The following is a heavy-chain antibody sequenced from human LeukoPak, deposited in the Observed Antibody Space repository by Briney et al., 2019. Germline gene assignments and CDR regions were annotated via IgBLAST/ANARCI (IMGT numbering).Heavy chain of an antibody. V-gene: IGHV3-33*08. CDR3: ARDHANWGSGSLDY. CDR2: IWYDGSNK. J-gene: IGHJ4*02. CDR1: GFTFSSYA. D-gene: IGHD7-27*01. Sequence: GGSLRLSCAASGFTFSSYAMHWVRQAPGKGLEWVAVIWYDGSNKYYADSVKGRFTISRDNSKDTLYLQMNSLRAEDTAVYYCARDHANWGSGSLDYWGQGTLVTVSS.